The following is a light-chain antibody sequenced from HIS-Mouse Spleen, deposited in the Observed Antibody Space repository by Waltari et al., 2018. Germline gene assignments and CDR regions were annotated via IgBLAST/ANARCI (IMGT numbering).Light chain of an antibody. CDR1: QGISNY. CDR2: AAS. Sequence: DFQLTQSPSSLSASVGDRHTITCRPSQGISNYLAWYQQKPGKVPKLLIYAASTLQSGVPSRFSGSGSGTDFTLTISSLQPEDVATYYCQKYNSAPWTFGQGTKVEIK. V-gene: IGKV1-27*01. J-gene: IGKJ1*01. CDR3: QKYNSAPWT.